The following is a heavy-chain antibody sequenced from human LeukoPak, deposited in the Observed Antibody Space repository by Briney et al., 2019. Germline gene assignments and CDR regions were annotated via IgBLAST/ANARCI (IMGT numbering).Heavy chain of an antibody. CDR1: GYTFTSYG. CDR3: ARCDWNGPLDY. Sequence: SVKVSCKASGYTFTSYGISWVRQAPGQGLEWMGRIIPILGIANHAQKFQGRVTITADKSTSTAYMELSSLRSEDTAVYYCARCDWNGPLDYWGQGTLVTVSS. D-gene: IGHD1-1*01. CDR2: IIPILGIA. J-gene: IGHJ4*02. V-gene: IGHV1-69*04.